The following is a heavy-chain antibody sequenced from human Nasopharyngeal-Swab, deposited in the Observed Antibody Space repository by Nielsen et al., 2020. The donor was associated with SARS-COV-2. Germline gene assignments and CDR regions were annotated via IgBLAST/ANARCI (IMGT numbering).Heavy chain of an antibody. J-gene: IGHJ4*02. Sequence: WIRQPPGEGLEWIGEINHSGSTNYNPSLKSRVNISVDTSKNQFPLKLSSVTAADTAVYYCSRIEDCSSTSCYDYFDYWGQGTLVTVSS. D-gene: IGHD2-2*01. CDR2: INHSGST. CDR3: SRIEDCSSTSCYDYFDY. V-gene: IGHV4-34*01.